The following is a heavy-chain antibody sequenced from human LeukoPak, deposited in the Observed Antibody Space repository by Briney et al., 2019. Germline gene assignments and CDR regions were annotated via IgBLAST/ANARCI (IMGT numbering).Heavy chain of an antibody. CDR3: AKSVRGVIRYYYYGMDV. J-gene: IGHJ6*04. V-gene: IGHV3-30*18. Sequence: GGSLRLSCAASGFTFSSYGMHWVRQAPGKGLEWVAVISYDGSNKYYADSVKGRFTISRDNSKNTLYLQMNSLRAEDTAVYYCAKSVRGVIRYYYYGMDVWGKGTTVTVSS. CDR2: ISYDGSNK. CDR1: GFTFSSYG. D-gene: IGHD3-10*01.